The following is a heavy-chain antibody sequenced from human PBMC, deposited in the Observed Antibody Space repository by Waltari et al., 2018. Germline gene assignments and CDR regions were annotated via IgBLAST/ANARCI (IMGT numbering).Heavy chain of an antibody. CDR3: AKSRGFEY. V-gene: IGHV3-7*01. CDR1: GFPFSRYW. CDR2: INYDGSQK. D-gene: IGHD2-2*01. Sequence: EVQLVESGGGLVQPGGSLRLSCGASGFPFSRYWMSWVRQIPGKGLEWVANINYDGSQKYYVDSVKGRFTIFRDNAKNSVYLQMNSLRVEDTAVYYCAKSRGFEYWGQGTLITVSS. J-gene: IGHJ4*02.